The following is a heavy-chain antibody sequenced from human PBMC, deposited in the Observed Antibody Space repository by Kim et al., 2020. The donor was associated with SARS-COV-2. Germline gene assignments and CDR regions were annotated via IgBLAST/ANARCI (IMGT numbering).Heavy chain of an antibody. Sequence: VRGRFTISSDNSKSTLYLQMNSLRAEDTAVYYCAKEVSYYGSGSYYRYWGQGTLVTVSS. V-gene: IGHV3-23*01. J-gene: IGHJ4*02. D-gene: IGHD3-10*01. CDR3: AKEVSYYGSGSYYRY.